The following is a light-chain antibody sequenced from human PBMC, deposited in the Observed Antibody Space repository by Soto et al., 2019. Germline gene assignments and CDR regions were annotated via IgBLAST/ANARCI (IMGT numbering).Light chain of an antibody. J-gene: IGKJ1*01. CDR2: LAY. Sequence: DILITTYTLSLTVTPGDPASISCSSSHSLLHSNGYNYLDWYLQKPGQSPQLLIYLAYNRASGVPDRFSGRGSGTDFTLKISRVEAEDVGVYYCMKALQTPRTCGQGNKGAI. CDR1: HSLLHSNGYNY. CDR3: MKALQTPRT. V-gene: IGKV2-28*01.